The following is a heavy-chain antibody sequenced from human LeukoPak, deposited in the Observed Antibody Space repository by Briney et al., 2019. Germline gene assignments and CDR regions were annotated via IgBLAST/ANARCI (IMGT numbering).Heavy chain of an antibody. V-gene: IGHV4-59*01. Sequence: SETLSLTCTVSGGSISSYYWSWIRQPPGKGVEWIGYIYYSGSTNYNPSLKSRVTISVDTSKNHFSLKLSSVTAADTAVYYCARVFTMVRGAEFDPWGQGTLVTVSS. D-gene: IGHD3-10*01. CDR1: GGSISSYY. CDR3: ARVFTMVRGAEFDP. CDR2: IYYSGST. J-gene: IGHJ5*02.